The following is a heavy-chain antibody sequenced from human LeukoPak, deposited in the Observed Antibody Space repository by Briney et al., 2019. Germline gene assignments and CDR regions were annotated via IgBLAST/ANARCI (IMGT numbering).Heavy chain of an antibody. Sequence: GGSLRLSCAASGFTFSSYAMSWVRQAPGKGLEWVSAISGSGGSTYYADSVKGRFTISRDNSKNTLYLQMNSLRAEDTAVYYCAKSLTRPKPEETISGNNYYYYYMDVWGKGTTVTVSS. V-gene: IGHV3-23*01. J-gene: IGHJ6*03. CDR1: GFTFSSYA. CDR2: ISGSGGST. CDR3: AKSLTRPKPEETISGNNYYYYYMDV. D-gene: IGHD6-19*01.